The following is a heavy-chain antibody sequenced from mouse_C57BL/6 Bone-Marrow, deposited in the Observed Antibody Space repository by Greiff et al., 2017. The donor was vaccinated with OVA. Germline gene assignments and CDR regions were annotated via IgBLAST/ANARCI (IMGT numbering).Heavy chain of an antibody. CDR2: ISSGGSYT. D-gene: IGHD1-1*01. CDR1: GFTFSSYG. V-gene: IGHV5-6*01. Sequence: EVQLVASGGDLVKPGGSLKLSCAASGFTFSSYGMSWVRQTPDKRLEWVATISSGGSYTYYPDSVKGRFTISRDNAKNTLYLQMSSLKSEDTAMYYCARGSHWGQGTTLTVSS. J-gene: IGHJ2*01. CDR3: ARGSH.